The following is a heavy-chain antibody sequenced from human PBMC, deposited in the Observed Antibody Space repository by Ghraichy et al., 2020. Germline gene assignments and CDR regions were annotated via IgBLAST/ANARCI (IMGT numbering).Heavy chain of an antibody. CDR1: GCSVSSSNYY. Sequence: LSLTCTVSGCSVSSSNYYWGWIRQPPGKGLEWIANIHHSGSTYYNPSLKSRVTISIDTSKNQFSLNVTSVTAADTAVYYFGRGIGTVEVAGTGKYYFDYWGQGTLGTVSS. V-gene: IGHV4-39*01. CDR3: GRGIGTVEVAGTGKYYFDY. D-gene: IGHD6-19*01. J-gene: IGHJ4*02. CDR2: IHHSGST.